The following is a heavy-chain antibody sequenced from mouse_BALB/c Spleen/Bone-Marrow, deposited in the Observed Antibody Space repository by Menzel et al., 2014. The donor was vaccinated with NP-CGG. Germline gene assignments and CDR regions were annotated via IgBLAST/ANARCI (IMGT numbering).Heavy chain of an antibody. CDR3: ARGGTGTFAY. D-gene: IGHD4-1*01. V-gene: IGHV1-12*01. CDR1: GYTFTSYN. J-gene: IGHJ3*01. Sequence: QVQLQQSGAELVRSGASVKMSCKASGYTFTSYNMHWVKQTPGQGLEWIGYIYPGNGSTNYNQKFKGKATLTADTSSSTAYMQISSLTSEDSAVYFCARGGTGTFAYWGQGTLVTVSA. CDR2: IYPGNGST.